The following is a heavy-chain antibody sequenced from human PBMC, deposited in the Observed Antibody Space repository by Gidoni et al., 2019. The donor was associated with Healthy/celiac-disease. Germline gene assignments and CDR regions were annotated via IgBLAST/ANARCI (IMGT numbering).Heavy chain of an antibody. CDR2: IKQDGSEK. V-gene: IGHV3-7*01. CDR3: ASLLWFGELYYFDY. J-gene: IGHJ4*02. Sequence: VQLVESGGGLVQPGGSLRLSCAASGFTFSSYWMSWVRQAPGKGLEWVANIKQDGSEKYYVDSVKGRFTISRDNAKNSLYLQMNSLRAEDTAVYYCASLLWFGELYYFDYWGQGTLVTVSS. D-gene: IGHD3-10*01. CDR1: GFTFSSYW.